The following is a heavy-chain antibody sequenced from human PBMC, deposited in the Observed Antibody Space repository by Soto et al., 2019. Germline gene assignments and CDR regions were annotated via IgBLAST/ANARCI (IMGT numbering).Heavy chain of an antibody. CDR2: ISGSSDTI. J-gene: IGHJ6*02. CDR1: GLSLSTYS. D-gene: IGHD3-10*01. Sequence: EVQLVESGGGLVQRGGSLRLSYAASGLSLSTYSLNWVRQAPRKGLEWVSYISGSSDTIYYADSVKGRFTISRDNAKNSLYLQMNSLRDDDTAVYFCARGFDLQYGMDVWGQGTTVTVSS. CDR3: ARGFDLQYGMDV. V-gene: IGHV3-48*02.